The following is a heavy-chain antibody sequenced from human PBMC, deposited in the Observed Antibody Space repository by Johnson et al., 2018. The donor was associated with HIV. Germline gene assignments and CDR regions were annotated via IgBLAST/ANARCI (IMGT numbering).Heavy chain of an antibody. V-gene: IGHV3-30-3*01. Sequence: QVQLVESGGGVVQPGRSLRLSCAASGFTFSSYAMHWVRQAPGKGLEWVAVISYDGSNKYYADSVKGRFTISRDNSKNTLYLQMNSLRAEDTGVYYCARGIAAAGTWAFDIWGQGTMVTVSS. D-gene: IGHD6-13*01. J-gene: IGHJ3*02. CDR2: ISYDGSNK. CDR1: GFTFSSYA. CDR3: ARGIAAAGTWAFDI.